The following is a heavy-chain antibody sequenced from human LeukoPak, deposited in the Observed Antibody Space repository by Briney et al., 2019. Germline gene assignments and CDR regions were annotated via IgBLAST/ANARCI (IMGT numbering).Heavy chain of an antibody. CDR1: GFTVSTHY. Sequence: GGSLRLSCAASGFTVSTHYMNWVRQAPGKGLEWVSVIDTADKTYYADSVKGRFTISRDNSNNTVFLQLNGVGPEDTAVYYCARRGRYSGHDFGGGIEGYFDYWGQGTVVTVSP. J-gene: IGHJ4*02. CDR2: IDTADKT. D-gene: IGHD5-12*01. V-gene: IGHV3-53*01. CDR3: ARRGRYSGHDFGGGIEGYFDY.